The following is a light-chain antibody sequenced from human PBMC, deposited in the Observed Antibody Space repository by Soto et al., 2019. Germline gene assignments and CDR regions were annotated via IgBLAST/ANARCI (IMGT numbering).Light chain of an antibody. CDR3: QQYEHLKT. CDR1: QSVNSK. Sequence: IVMTQAPPTLSLSPGERATLSCRASQSVNSKLHWYQQKPGQAPRLLIYGACTRATGIPARFSGGGSGTEFILTISSLQSEDFAVYYCQQYEHLKTFCQGTKVDNK. J-gene: IGKJ1*01. CDR2: GAC. V-gene: IGKV3-15*01.